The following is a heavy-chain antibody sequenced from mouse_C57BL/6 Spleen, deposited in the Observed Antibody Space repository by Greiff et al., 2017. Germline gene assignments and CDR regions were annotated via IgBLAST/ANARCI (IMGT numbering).Heavy chain of an antibody. D-gene: IGHD2-1*01. Sequence: VKLQQSGAELAKPGASVKLSCKASGYTFTSYCMHWVKQRPGQGLEWIGYINPSSGYTKYNQKFKGKATLTADKSSSTAYMQLSSLTYEDSAVYYCARNLDCNCCAMDYWGQGTSVTVSS. J-gene: IGHJ4*01. V-gene: IGHV1-7*01. CDR3: ARNLDCNCCAMDY. CDR2: INPSSGYT. CDR1: GYTFTSYC.